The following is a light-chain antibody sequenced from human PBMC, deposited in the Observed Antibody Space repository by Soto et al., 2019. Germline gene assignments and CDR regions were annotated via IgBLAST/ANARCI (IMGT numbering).Light chain of an antibody. CDR3: QQYSKSPRT. CDR2: GAS. Sequence: EIVMTQSPATLSVSPGERATLSCRASRSVSSKLAWYQQKPGQAPWLLIYGASTRATGIPARFRGSGSGTDFTLTISRLEPEDFAVYYCQQYSKSPRTFGQGTKVDIK. J-gene: IGKJ1*01. CDR1: RSVSSK. V-gene: IGKV3D-15*01.